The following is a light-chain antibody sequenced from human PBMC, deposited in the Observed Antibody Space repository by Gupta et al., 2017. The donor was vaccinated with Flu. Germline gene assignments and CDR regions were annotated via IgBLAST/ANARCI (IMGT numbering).Light chain of an antibody. CDR3: DSYTSSRTRV. CDR2: DVN. V-gene: IGLV2-14*03. J-gene: IGLJ1*01. Sequence: NACNRTTIHIGGYIHVSQYQLYPCEAPKLMFYDVNNRPSGVSTRFPAPYSGNTASLTISVLQAEDEADYYCDSYTSSRTRVFGTGTKVTVL. CDR1: TIHIGGYIH.